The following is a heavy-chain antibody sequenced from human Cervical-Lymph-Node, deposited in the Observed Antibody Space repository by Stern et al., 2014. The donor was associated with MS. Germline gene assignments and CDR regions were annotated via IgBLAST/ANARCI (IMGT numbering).Heavy chain of an antibody. J-gene: IGHJ4*02. D-gene: IGHD6-13*01. CDR3: ASAYSSSHYYFDY. CDR2: ICYDGSKP. V-gene: IGHV3-33*01. Sequence: QVQLVESGGGVVQPGRSLRLSCAASGFSFSRYAMHWVRQAPGKGLEWVALICYDGSKPSYADSVTCRFTISRDNFKNTLYLQMNSLRAEDTAVYYCASAYSSSHYYFDYWGQGTLVTVSS. CDR1: GFSFSRYA.